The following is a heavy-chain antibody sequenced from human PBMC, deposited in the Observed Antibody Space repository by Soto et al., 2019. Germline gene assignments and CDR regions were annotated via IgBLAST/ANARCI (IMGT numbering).Heavy chain of an antibody. CDR3: ARRGLAVAGTLTFGKFDY. V-gene: IGHV4-34*01. CDR1: GGSFSGYY. D-gene: IGHD6-19*01. Sequence: SETLSLTCAVYGGSFSGYYWSWIRQPPGKGLEWIGEINHSGSTNYNPSLKSRVTISVDTSKNQFSLKLSSVTAADTAVYYCARRGLAVAGTLTFGKFDYWGQGTLVTVSS. J-gene: IGHJ4*02. CDR2: INHSGST.